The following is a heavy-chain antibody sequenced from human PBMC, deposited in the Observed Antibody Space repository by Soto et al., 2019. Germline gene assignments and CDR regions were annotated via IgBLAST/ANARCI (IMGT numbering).Heavy chain of an antibody. Sequence: SVKVSCKASGGTFSSYAISWVRQAPGQRLEWVGGVIPIFGTANYAQKFQGRVTITADESTSTAYMELSSLRSEDTAVYYCARDFRKYYYGSESYFQRHYYGMDVWGQGTTVTVSS. CDR3: ARDFRKYYYGSESYFQRHYYGMDV. D-gene: IGHD3-10*01. V-gene: IGHV1-69*13. J-gene: IGHJ6*02. CDR2: VIPIFGTA. CDR1: GGTFSSYA.